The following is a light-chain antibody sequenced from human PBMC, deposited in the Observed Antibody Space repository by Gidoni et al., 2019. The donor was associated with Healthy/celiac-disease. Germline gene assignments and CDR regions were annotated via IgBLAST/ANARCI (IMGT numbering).Light chain of an antibody. Sequence: SALTQPASVSGSPGQSITISCTGTSSDVGGYNYVSWYQQHPGKAPKLMIYDVSNRPPGVSNRFSGSKSGNTASLTISGLQAEDEADYYCSSYTSSSTPLVFGTGTKVTVL. CDR1: SSDVGGYNY. CDR3: SSYTSSSTPLV. J-gene: IGLJ1*01. CDR2: DVS. V-gene: IGLV2-14*03.